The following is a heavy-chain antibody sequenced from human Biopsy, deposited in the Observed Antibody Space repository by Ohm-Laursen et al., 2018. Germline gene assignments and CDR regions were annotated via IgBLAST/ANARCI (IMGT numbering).Heavy chain of an antibody. D-gene: IGHD3-3*01. V-gene: IGHV3-23*01. Sequence: SLRLSCAASGFTYTTFAMSWVRQAQGKGPEWVSTISANGATSYYADSVKGRFTISRDNSKNTLYLQMNSVRADDPAIYYCAKGVSITIFGVVINNCFDPWGQGTRVTVSS. CDR2: ISANGATS. CDR3: AKGVSITIFGVVINNCFDP. J-gene: IGHJ5*02. CDR1: GFTYTTFA.